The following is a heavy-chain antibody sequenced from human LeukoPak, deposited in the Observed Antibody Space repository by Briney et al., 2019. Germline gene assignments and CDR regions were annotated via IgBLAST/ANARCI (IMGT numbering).Heavy chain of an antibody. J-gene: IGHJ3*02. CDR3: ARLRRLNYYDSSGYAFDI. CDR2: IYISGST. V-gene: IGHV4-4*09. CDR1: GGSISSYY. Sequence: SETLSLTCTVSGGSISSYYWSWIRQPPGKGLEWIGYIYISGSTNYNPSLKSRVTISVDTSKNQFSLKLSSVTAADTAVYYCARLRRLNYYDSSGYAFDIWGQGTMVTVSS. D-gene: IGHD3-22*01.